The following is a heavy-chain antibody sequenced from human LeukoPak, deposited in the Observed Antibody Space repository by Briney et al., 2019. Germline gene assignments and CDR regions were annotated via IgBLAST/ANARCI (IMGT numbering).Heavy chain of an antibody. CDR3: AKDRGGGVYSYGLNWFDP. CDR1: GFTFSSYG. Sequence: GGSLRLSCAASGFTFSSYGMHWVLQAPGKGLEWVAFIRYDGSNKYYADSVKGRFTISRDNSKNTLYLQMNSLRAEDTAVYYCAKDRGGGVYSYGLNWFDPWGQGTLVTVSS. V-gene: IGHV3-30*02. J-gene: IGHJ5*02. CDR2: IRYDGSNK. D-gene: IGHD5-18*01.